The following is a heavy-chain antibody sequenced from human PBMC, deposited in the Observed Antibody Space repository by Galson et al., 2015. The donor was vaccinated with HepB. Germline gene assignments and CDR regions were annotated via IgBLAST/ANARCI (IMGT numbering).Heavy chain of an antibody. Sequence: SLRLSCAASGFALSSYGMHCVRQAPGKGLEWVAVIWYDGSNKYCADSVKGRFTISRDNSKNTLYLQMNSLRAEDTAVYYCARDADSSGYYYEYWGQGTLVTVSS. J-gene: IGHJ4*02. CDR1: GFALSSYG. V-gene: IGHV3-33*01. CDR3: ARDADSSGYYYEY. D-gene: IGHD3-22*01. CDR2: IWYDGSNK.